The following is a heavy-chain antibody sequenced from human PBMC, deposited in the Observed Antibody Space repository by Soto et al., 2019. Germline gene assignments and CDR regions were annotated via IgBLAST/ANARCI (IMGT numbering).Heavy chain of an antibody. V-gene: IGHV3-30*03. CDR1: GFSLGDYG. Sequence: GGSLRLSCAASGFSLGDYGIIWVRQAPGKGLEWVALISYDGTNEFYADSVKGRFTVSRDISKNTLFLQMNSLRVEDTAVYYCARDPGQGSDPWGHGTLVTVSS. J-gene: IGHJ5*02. CDR2: ISYDGTNE. CDR3: ARDPGQGSDP.